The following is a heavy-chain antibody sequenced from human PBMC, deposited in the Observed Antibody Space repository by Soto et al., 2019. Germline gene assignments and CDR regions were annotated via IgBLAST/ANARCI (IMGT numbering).Heavy chain of an antibody. D-gene: IGHD3-22*01. CDR1: GYRFTSYW. Sequence: GESLKISCRTSGYRFTSYWIAWVRQMPGKGLEWMGIIFPSDSDTRYSPSFQGQVTISANRSTSTVFLQWASLKASDTAVYFCARKDKSGYFNWFDPWGQGTLVTVSS. V-gene: IGHV5-51*01. J-gene: IGHJ5*02. CDR3: ARKDKSGYFNWFDP. CDR2: IFPSDSDT.